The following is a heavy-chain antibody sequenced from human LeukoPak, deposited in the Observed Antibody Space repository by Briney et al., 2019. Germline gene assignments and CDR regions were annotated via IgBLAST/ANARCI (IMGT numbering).Heavy chain of an antibody. CDR2: INPNSGDT. V-gene: IGHV1-2*02. J-gene: IGHJ5*02. D-gene: IGHD2-2*03. CDR1: GYTFTGYY. CDR3: ARGGPLDIVVVPATKYNWFDP. Sequence: GASVKVSCKASGYTFTGYYMHWVRQAPGQGLEWMGWINPNSGDTKYAQQFQGRVTITADESTSTAYMELSSLRSEDTAVYYCARGGPLDIVVVPATKYNWFDPWGQGTLVTVSS.